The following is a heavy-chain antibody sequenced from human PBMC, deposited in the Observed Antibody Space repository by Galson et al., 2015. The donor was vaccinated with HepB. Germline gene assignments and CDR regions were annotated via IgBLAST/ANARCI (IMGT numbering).Heavy chain of an antibody. CDR2: IDPSDSYT. CDR1: GYTFTAFW. D-gene: IGHD7-27*01. V-gene: IGHV5-10-1*01. Sequence: QSGAEVKKPGESLRISCKGSGYTFTAFWITWVRQIPGKGLEWMGRIDPSDSYTDYSPSFQGHVTFSADKSITTAYLQWSSLKASDTAMYYCARLGNEDYHYYGMDVWGQGTTVTVSS. CDR3: ARLGNEDYHYYGMDV. J-gene: IGHJ6*02.